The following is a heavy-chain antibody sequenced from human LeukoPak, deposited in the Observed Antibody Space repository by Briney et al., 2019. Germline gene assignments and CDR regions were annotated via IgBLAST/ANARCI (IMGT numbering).Heavy chain of an antibody. Sequence: GGSLRLSCAASQFSVSTNYMSWVRQAPGKGLEWVSIIYSTGGKYYADSVKGRVTISRDNSKHTLYLQMNSLRAEDTAVYYCARGSDGWFAFDYWGQGIPVTVSS. CDR1: QFSVSTNY. CDR3: ARGSDGWFAFDY. CDR2: IYSTGGK. V-gene: IGHV3-66*01. J-gene: IGHJ4*02. D-gene: IGHD6-19*01.